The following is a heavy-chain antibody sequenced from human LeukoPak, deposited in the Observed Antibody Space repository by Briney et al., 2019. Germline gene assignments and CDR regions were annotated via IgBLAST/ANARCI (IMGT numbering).Heavy chain of an antibody. V-gene: IGHV3-23*01. CDR2: ISGSGGST. D-gene: IGHD3-22*01. J-gene: IGHJ4*02. Sequence: GSLRLSCAASGFTLSSYAMSWVRQAPGKGLEWVSAISGSGGSTYYADSVKGRFTISRDNSKNTLYLQMNSLRAEDTAVYYCAVCITMIVVAPFDYWGQGTLVTVSS. CDR3: AVCITMIVVAPFDY. CDR1: GFTLSSYA.